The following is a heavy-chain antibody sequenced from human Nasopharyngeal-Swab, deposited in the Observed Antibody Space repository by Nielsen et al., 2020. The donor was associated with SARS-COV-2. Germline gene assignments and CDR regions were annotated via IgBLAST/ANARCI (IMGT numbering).Heavy chain of an antibody. V-gene: IGHV4-39*01. D-gene: IGHD3-3*01. J-gene: IGHJ4*02. CDR1: GGPISSRSSY. Sequence: GSLRLSCTVSGGPISSRSSYWGWIRQPPGKGLEWIGSVYYSGSTYYNPSLKSRVTISVDTSKNQFSLKLSSVTAADTAVYYCARLPYDFWSGYFDYYFDYWGQGTLVTVSS. CDR3: ARLPYDFWSGYFDYYFDY. CDR2: VYYSGST.